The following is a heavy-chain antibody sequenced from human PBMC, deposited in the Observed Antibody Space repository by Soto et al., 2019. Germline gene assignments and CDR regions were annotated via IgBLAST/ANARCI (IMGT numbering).Heavy chain of an antibody. Sequence: ASVKVSCKASGYTFTSYAMHWVRQAPGQRLEWMGWINAGNGNTKYSQKFQGRVTITRDTSASTAYMELSSLRSEDTAVYYCAGRREVFLGARAATNQYYYMDVWDKGTTVTVSS. CDR1: GYTFTSYA. V-gene: IGHV1-3*01. J-gene: IGHJ6*03. CDR3: AGRREVFLGARAATNQYYYMDV. CDR2: INAGNGNT. D-gene: IGHD2-2*01.